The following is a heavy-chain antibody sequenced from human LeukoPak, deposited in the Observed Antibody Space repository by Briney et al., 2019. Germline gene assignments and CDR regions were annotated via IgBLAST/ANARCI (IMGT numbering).Heavy chain of an antibody. CDR1: GGSVSSGDYY. V-gene: IGHV4-30-4*01. CDR2: IYYSGST. D-gene: IGHD3-10*01. J-gene: IGHJ3*02. Sequence: SETLSLTCTVSGGSVSSGDYYWSCILQPPGKGLECIGYIYYSGSTYYNPSLESRISISVDTSKHQFSLKLSSVTAADTALHYCARGITRRRTFDIWGQGTMVTVSS. CDR3: ARGITRRRTFDI.